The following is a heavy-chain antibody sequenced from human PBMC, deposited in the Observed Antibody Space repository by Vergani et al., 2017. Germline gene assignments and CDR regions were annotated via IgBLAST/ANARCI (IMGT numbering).Heavy chain of an antibody. Sequence: EVQLVESGGGLVQPGRSLRLSCAASGFTFDDYALHWVRQAPGKGLEWVSGISWNSGSIGYADSVKGRFTISRDNAKNSLYLQMNSLRAEDTAVYYCARPMRLGYCSSTSCYTGAFDIWGQGTMVTVSS. J-gene: IGHJ3*02. CDR1: GFTFDDYA. CDR3: ARPMRLGYCSSTSCYTGAFDI. CDR2: ISWNSGSI. V-gene: IGHV3-9*01. D-gene: IGHD2-2*02.